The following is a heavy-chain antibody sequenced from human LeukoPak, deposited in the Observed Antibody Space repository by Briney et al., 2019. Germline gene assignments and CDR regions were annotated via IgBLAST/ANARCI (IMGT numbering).Heavy chain of an antibody. D-gene: IGHD3-22*01. J-gene: IGHJ4*02. CDR3: AKVRQRNYYDSSGYLFFDY. CDR1: GFTFSSYA. CDR2: ISGSGGST. V-gene: IGHV3-23*01. Sequence: GGSLRLSCAASGFTFSSYAMSWVRQAPGKGLEWVSAISGSGGSTYYADSVKGRFTISRDNSKNPLYLQMNSLRAEDTAVYYCAKVRQRNYYDSSGYLFFDYWGQGTLVTVSS.